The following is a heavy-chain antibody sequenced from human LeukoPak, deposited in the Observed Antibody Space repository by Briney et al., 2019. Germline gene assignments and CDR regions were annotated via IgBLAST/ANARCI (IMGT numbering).Heavy chain of an antibody. CDR2: IYYSGST. CDR1: GGSISSYY. Sequence: SETLSLTCTVSGGSISSYYWSWIRQPPGKGLEWIGYIYYSGSTNYNPSLKSRVTISVDTSKNQFSLKLSSVTAADTAVHYCARHSKRAAAGPSFDYWGQGTLVTVSS. CDR3: ARHSKRAAAGPSFDY. J-gene: IGHJ4*02. D-gene: IGHD6-13*01. V-gene: IGHV4-59*08.